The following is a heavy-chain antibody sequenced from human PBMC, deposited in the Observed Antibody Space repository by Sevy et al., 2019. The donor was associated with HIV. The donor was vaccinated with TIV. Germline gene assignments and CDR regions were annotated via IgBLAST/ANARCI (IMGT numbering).Heavy chain of an antibody. J-gene: IGHJ6*02. CDR2: ISYDGSNK. D-gene: IGHD4-17*01. V-gene: IGHV3-30*18. CDR1: GFTFSSYG. CDR3: AKDITVTTTRGYYYYGMDV. Sequence: GSLRLSCAASGFTFSSYGMHWVRQAPGKGLEWVAVISYDGSNKYYADSVKGRFTISRDNSKNTLYLQMNSLRAEDTAVYYCAKDITVTTTRGYYYYGMDVWGQGTTVTVSS.